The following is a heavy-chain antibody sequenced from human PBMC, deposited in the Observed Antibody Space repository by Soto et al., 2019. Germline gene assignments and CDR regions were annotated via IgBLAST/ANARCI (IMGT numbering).Heavy chain of an antibody. CDR3: ARESAATVTTGGEGDYFDY. D-gene: IGHD4-17*01. CDR2: ISGSGGST. V-gene: IGHV3-23*01. J-gene: IGHJ4*02. CDR1: GFTFSSYA. Sequence: PGGSLRLSCAASGFTFSSYAMSWVRQAPGKGLEWVSAISGSGGSTYYADSVKGRFTISRDNSKNTLYLQMNSLRAEDTAVYYCARESAATVTTGGEGDYFDYWGQGTLVTVSS.